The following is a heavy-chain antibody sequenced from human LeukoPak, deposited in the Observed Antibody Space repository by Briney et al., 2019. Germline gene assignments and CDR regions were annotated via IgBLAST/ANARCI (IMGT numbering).Heavy chain of an antibody. CDR2: IYHSGST. V-gene: IGHV4-30-2*01. D-gene: IGHD6-13*01. CDR1: GGSISSGGYS. CDR3: AREVGCAAAARGAFDI. Sequence: SETLSLTCAVSGGSISSGGYSWSWIRQPPGKGLEWIGCIYHSGSTYYNPPLKSRVTISVDRSKNQFSLKLSSVTAADTAVYYCAREVGCAAAARGAFDIWGQGTMVTVSS. J-gene: IGHJ3*02.